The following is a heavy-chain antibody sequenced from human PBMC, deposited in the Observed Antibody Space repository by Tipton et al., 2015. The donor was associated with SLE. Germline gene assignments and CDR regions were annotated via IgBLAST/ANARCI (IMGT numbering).Heavy chain of an antibody. CDR2: FYYSGST. J-gene: IGHJ6*02. V-gene: IGHV4-39*07. Sequence: TLSLTCTVSGGSISSSSHYWGWIRQPPGKGLEWIGCFYYSGSTYYNPSLKSRVTISVDMSKNQFSLKLSSVTAADTAVYYCARDAYGMDVWGQGTTVTVSS. CDR3: ARDAYGMDV. CDR1: GGSISSSSHY.